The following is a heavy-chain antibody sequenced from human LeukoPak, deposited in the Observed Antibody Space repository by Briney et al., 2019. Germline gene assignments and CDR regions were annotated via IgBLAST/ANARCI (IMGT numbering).Heavy chain of an antibody. CDR1: GYTFTGYY. Sequence: AASVKVSCKASGYTFTGYYMHWVRQAPGQGLEWMGRINPNSGGTNYAQKFQGRVTMTRDTSISTAYMELSRLRSDDTAVYYCARDPRAHDAFDIWGQGTMVTVSS. CDR2: INPNSGGT. V-gene: IGHV1-2*06. D-gene: IGHD5-24*01. CDR3: ARDPRAHDAFDI. J-gene: IGHJ3*02.